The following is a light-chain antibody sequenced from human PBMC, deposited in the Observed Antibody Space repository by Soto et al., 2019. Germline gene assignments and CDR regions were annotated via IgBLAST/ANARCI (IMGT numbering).Light chain of an antibody. V-gene: IGKV1-5*01. Sequence: DIQMTQSPSTLSTSIGDRVTITCRASQSISDSLAWYQQKPGKAPFLLISDASNLERGVPSRFSGSGSGTEFTLTISSMKPDDFATYYCQQYTGYSRTFGQGTKVEIK. CDR3: QQYTGYSRT. J-gene: IGKJ1*01. CDR1: QSISDS. CDR2: DAS.